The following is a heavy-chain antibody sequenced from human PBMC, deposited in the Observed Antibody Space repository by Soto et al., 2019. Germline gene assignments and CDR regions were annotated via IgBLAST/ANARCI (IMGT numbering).Heavy chain of an antibody. CDR1: GGSFSGYY. Sequence: QVQLQQWGAGLLKPSETLSLTCAVYGGSFSGYYWSWIRQPPGKGLEWIGEINHRGSTNYNPSLKSRVTISVDTSKNQFSLKLSSVTAADTAVYYCARGGGEYCSSTSCLLDYWGQGTLVTVSS. D-gene: IGHD2-2*01. J-gene: IGHJ4*02. CDR3: ARGGGEYCSSTSCLLDY. V-gene: IGHV4-34*01. CDR2: INHRGST.